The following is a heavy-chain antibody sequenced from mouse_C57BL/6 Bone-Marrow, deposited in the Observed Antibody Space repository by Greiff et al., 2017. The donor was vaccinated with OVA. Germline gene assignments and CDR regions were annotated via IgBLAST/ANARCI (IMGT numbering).Heavy chain of an antibody. Sequence: VQLQQSGAELVRPGSSVKLSCKASGYTFTSYWMDWVKQRPGQGLEWIGNIYPSDSETHYNQKFKDKATLTVDKSSSTAYMQLSSLTSEDSAVYYCARSGDMVTTGYYFDYWGQGTTLTVSS. D-gene: IGHD2-2*01. CDR2: IYPSDSET. J-gene: IGHJ2*01. V-gene: IGHV1-61*01. CDR1: GYTFTSYW. CDR3: ARSGDMVTTGYYFDY.